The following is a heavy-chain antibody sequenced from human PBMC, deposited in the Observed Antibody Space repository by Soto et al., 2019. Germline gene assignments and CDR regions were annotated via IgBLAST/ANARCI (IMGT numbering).Heavy chain of an antibody. Sequence: SETLSLTCTVSGGSISSYYWSWIRQPPGKGLEWIGYIYYTGYTNYNPSLKSRVTISIDTSKNQFSLNLSSVIAADTAVYYCAGYSNSWSKYVKHWGRGSLVTVSS. V-gene: IGHV4-59*12. CDR3: AGYSNSWSKYVKH. J-gene: IGHJ1*01. D-gene: IGHD6-13*01. CDR1: GGSISSYY. CDR2: IYYTGYT.